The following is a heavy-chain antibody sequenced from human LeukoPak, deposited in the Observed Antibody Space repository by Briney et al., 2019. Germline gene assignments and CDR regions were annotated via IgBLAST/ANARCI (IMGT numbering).Heavy chain of an antibody. J-gene: IGHJ3*02. CDR3: AREGGGMYAFDI. CDR1: GFTVSSNY. Sequence: GGSLRLSCAASGFTVSSNYMSWVRQAPGKGLEWVSIIYSDGTTYYADCVKGRFTISRDNSKNTLYLQMNSLRAEDTGVYYCAREGGGMYAFDIWGEGTMVSVS. V-gene: IGHV3-66*01. D-gene: IGHD3-16*01. CDR2: IYSDGTT.